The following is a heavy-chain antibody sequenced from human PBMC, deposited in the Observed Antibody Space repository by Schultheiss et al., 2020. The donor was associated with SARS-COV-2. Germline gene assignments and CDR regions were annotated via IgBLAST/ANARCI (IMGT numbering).Heavy chain of an antibody. J-gene: IGHJ4*02. CDR3: ARSIAAATLTFYFDY. V-gene: IGHV4-31*01. CDR1: GGSISSGGYY. D-gene: IGHD6-13*01. CDR2: IYSSGST. Sequence: SETLSLTCTVSGGSISSGGYYWSWIRQHPGKGLQWIGYIYSSGSTYYNPSLESQVRILVDTSKNQFSLKLSSVTAADTAVYYCARSIAAATLTFYFDYWGQGTLVTVSS.